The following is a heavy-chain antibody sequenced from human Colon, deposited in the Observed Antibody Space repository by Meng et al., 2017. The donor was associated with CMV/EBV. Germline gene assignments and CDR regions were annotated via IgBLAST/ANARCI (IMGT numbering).Heavy chain of an antibody. J-gene: IGHJ4*02. V-gene: IGHV3-30*02. CDR3: VGHQGGPRDGVRLV. Sequence: GESLKISCAAPEFIFNYYGMHWLRQAPGKGLAWLSFIDIDGTQRHNADIVWGRFIVSKDKSKNTVFLEMNSLRVGDTAVYYCVGHQGGPRDGVRLVWGQGTQVTVSS. D-gene: IGHD3-10*01. CDR1: EFIFNYYG. CDR2: IDIDGTQR.